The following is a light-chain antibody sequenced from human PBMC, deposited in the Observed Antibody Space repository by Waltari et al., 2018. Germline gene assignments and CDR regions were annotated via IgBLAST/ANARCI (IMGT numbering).Light chain of an antibody. CDR1: QGLHIY. J-gene: IGKJ4*01. CDR2: DAS. CDR3: PQRWNWPLN. V-gene: IGKV3-11*01. Sequence: EIVLTQSPVTLSLSPGERATLSCRASQGLHIYLAWYQHKPGQAPRLLIYDASKRATGVPARFSGSGSETDFTLTISSLEPEDSAVYYCPQRWNWPLNFGGGTRLEIK.